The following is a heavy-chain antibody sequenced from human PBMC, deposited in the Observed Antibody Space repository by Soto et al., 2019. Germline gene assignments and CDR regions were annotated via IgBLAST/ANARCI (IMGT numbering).Heavy chain of an antibody. J-gene: IGHJ5*02. D-gene: IGHD5-12*01. V-gene: IGHV3-72*01. CDR2: IRNKANGHTT. CDR3: ARGYGNNWFDP. CDR1: GFSFSDHY. Sequence: EVQLVESGGGMVQPGGSLRLSCSASGFSFSDHYMDWVGQTPGKGLEWVGSIRNKANGHTTEYAASVKGRFTISRDDSKNSLYLQMNSLKIEDTAMYYCARGYGNNWFDPWGQGTLVAVSS.